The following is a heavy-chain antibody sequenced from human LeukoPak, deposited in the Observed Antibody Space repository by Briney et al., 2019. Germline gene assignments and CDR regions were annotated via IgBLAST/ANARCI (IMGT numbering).Heavy chain of an antibody. Sequence: GGSLRLSCAASGFTFSSYAMSWVRQAPGKGLEWVSAISSSGSTIYYADSVKGRFTISRDNAKNSLYLQMNSLRAEDTAVYYCARGSYYDSSGYWYWGQGTLVTVSS. J-gene: IGHJ4*02. D-gene: IGHD3-22*01. CDR2: ISSSGSTI. V-gene: IGHV3-21*04. CDR1: GFTFSSYA. CDR3: ARGSYYDSSGYWY.